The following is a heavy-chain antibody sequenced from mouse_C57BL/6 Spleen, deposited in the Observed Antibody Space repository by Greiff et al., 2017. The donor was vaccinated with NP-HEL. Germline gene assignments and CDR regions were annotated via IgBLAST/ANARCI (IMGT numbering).Heavy chain of an antibody. CDR1: GYTFTDYN. D-gene: IGHD2-2*01. V-gene: IGHV1-22*01. J-gene: IGHJ4*01. CDR3: AREMDEGGYYYAMDY. Sequence: EVQLQQSGPELVKPGASVKMSCKASGYTFTDYNMHWVKQSHGKSLEWIGYINPNNGGTSYNQKFKGKATLTVNKSYSTAYMELRSLTSEDSAVYYCAREMDEGGYYYAMDYWGQGTSVTVSS. CDR2: INPNNGGT.